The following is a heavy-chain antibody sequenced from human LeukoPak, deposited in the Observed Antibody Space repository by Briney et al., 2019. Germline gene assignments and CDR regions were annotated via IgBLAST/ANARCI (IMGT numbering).Heavy chain of an antibody. Sequence: AGSLRLSCAASGYTVSTYWMSWVRQAPGKGLEWVAILNQDGSEKYYVDSVKGRFTISRDNAENSLYLQMNSLRVEDTAIYYCARRRGDVWGQGTTVTVSS. J-gene: IGHJ6*02. V-gene: IGHV3-7*05. CDR1: GYTVSTYW. CDR3: ARRRGDV. CDR2: LNQDGSEK.